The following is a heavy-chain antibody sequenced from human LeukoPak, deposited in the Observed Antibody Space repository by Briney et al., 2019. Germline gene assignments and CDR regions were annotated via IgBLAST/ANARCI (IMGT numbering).Heavy chain of an antibody. D-gene: IGHD3-16*01. Sequence: SETLSLTCTVSDGSITNYDWSWVRQPPGKGLEFIGHVHYSGTTNYNPSLRSRVTISIDTSKQHFFLKLKSVTAADTAVYYCARAWGIRDAFDIWGQGTMVTVSS. CDR2: VHYSGTT. CDR1: DGSITNYD. J-gene: IGHJ3*02. V-gene: IGHV4-59*01. CDR3: ARAWGIRDAFDI.